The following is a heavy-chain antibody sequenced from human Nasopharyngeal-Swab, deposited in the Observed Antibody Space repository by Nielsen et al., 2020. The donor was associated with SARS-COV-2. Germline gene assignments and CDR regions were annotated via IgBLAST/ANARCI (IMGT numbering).Heavy chain of an antibody. Sequence: ASVKVSCKASGYTFTSYGISWVRQAPGQGLEWMGWISAYNGNTNYPQKLQGRVTMTTDTSTSTAYMELRSLGSDDTAVYYCARVRGGSSSWYQGSDAFDIWGQGTMVTVSS. J-gene: IGHJ3*02. CDR1: GYTFTSYG. V-gene: IGHV1-18*04. CDR2: ISAYNGNT. CDR3: ARVRGGSSSWYQGSDAFDI. D-gene: IGHD6-13*01.